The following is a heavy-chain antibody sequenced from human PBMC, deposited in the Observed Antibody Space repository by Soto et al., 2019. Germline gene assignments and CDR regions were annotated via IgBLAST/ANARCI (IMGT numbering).Heavy chain of an antibody. CDR3: ASLSRHRTRGGLLDL. Sequence: SETLSLTCTVSGGSISSYYWSWIRQPPGKGLEWIGYIYYSGSTNYNPSLKSRVTISVDTSKNQFSLKLSSVTAADTAVYYCASLSRHRTRGGLLDLWSRGSLVTVSS. J-gene: IGHJ5*02. CDR2: IYYSGST. CDR1: GGSISSYY. V-gene: IGHV4-59*08.